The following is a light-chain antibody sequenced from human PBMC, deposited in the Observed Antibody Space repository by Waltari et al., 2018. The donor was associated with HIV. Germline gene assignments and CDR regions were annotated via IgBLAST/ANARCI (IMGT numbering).Light chain of an antibody. Sequence: EIVFTQSPATLSLSPGERATLSCRASQSVSSGYIAWYQQKPGQAPRLLFYGTSDRATDIPDRFSGSGSGTGTVFTLTINRLEPEDFAMYYCQQYGSSPSTFGQGTKLEIK. CDR3: QQYGSSPST. V-gene: IGKV3-20*01. CDR2: GTS. J-gene: IGKJ2*01. CDR1: QSVSSGY.